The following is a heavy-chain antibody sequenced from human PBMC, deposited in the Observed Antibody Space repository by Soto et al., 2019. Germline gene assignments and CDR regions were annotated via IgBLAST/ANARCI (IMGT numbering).Heavy chain of an antibody. CDR2: IYYSGST. Sequence: RSEALSLTSTVSGGSGSGYYWSWIRQPAGKGLEWIGYIYYSGSTNYNPSLKSRVTISVDTSKNQLSLKLSFVTAADTAVYYCARWLDSGRYSGAFDVWGQGTMVTVS. J-gene: IGHJ3*01. V-gene: IGHV4-59*02. D-gene: IGHD3-10*01. CDR3: ARWLDSGRYSGAFDV. CDR1: GGSGSGYY.